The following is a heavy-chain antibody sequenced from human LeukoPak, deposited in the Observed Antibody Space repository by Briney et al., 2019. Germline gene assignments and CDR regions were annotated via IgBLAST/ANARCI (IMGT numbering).Heavy chain of an antibody. CDR3: ATGGIIAAAHNWFDP. Sequence: SLKVSCKASGYTFTGYYMHWVRQAPGQGLEWMGGIIPIFGSANYAQKFQGRVTITADESTSTAYMELSSLRSEDTAVYYCATGGIIAAAHNWFDPWGQGTLVTVSS. D-gene: IGHD6-13*01. J-gene: IGHJ5*02. CDR2: IIPIFGSA. CDR1: GYTFTGYY. V-gene: IGHV1-69*13.